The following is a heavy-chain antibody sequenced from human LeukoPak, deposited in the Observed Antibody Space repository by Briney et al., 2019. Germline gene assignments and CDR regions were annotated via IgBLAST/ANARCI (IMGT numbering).Heavy chain of an antibody. CDR1: DGSFSGYY. CDR3: ARAFMITFGGVSNWFDP. CDR2: INHSGST. J-gene: IGHJ5*02. V-gene: IGHV4-34*01. Sequence: SETLSLTCAVYDGSFSGYYWSWIRQPPGKGLEWIGEINHSGSTNYNPSLKSRVTISVDTSKNQFSLKLSSVTAADTAVYYCARAFMITFGGVSNWFDPWGQGTLVTVSS. D-gene: IGHD3-16*01.